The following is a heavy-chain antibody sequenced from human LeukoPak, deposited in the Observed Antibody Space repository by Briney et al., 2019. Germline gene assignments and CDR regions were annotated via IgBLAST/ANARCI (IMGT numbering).Heavy chain of an antibody. Sequence: GGSLRLSCAASGFTFSSYGMHWVRQAPGKGLEWVAVISYDGSNKYYADSVKGRFTISRDNSKNTLYLQMNSLRAEGTAVYYCAKDRGSGWFDPWGQGTLVTVSS. CDR3: AKDRGSGWFDP. J-gene: IGHJ5*02. CDR2: ISYDGSNK. V-gene: IGHV3-30*18. D-gene: IGHD2-15*01. CDR1: GFTFSSYG.